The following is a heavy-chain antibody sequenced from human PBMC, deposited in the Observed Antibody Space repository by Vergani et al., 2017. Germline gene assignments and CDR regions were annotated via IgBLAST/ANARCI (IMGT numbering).Heavy chain of an antibody. CDR2: IYPGDSDT. J-gene: IGHJ5*02. CDR3: ARLYCSSTSCLGWFDP. V-gene: IGHV5-51*01. D-gene: IGHD2-2*01. Sequence: EVQLVQSGAEVKKPGESLKISCKGSGYSFTSYWIGWVRQMPGKGLEWMGIIYPGDSDTRYSPSFQGQVTISADKSISTAYLQWSSLKASATAMYYCARLYCSSTSCLGWFDPWGQGTLVTVSS. CDR1: GYSFTSYW.